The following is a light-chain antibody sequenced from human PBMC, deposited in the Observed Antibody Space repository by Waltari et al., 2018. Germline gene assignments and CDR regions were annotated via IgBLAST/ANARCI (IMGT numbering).Light chain of an antibody. V-gene: IGKV1-5*03. Sequence: TGRSSESICSRMAWHHIKPGKAPKVLIDKASSLVSGRPSRLSGSRSGTEFTLTISIMQPDDFATDYCQQYNSYSRTFGQATKLEIK. CDR1: ESICSR. CDR2: KAS. J-gene: IGKJ2*01. CDR3: QQYNSYSRT.